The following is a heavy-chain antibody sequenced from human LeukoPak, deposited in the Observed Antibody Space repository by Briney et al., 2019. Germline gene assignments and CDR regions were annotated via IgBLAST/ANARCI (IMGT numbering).Heavy chain of an antibody. Sequence: ASVKVSCKASGYTFTSYAMHWVRQAPGQRLEWMGWINAGNGNTKYSQKFQGRVTITRDTSASTAYMELSSLRSEDTAVYYCARDKRSGSSSDYWGQGTLVTVSS. V-gene: IGHV1-3*01. CDR3: ARDKRSGSSSDY. J-gene: IGHJ4*02. CDR2: INAGNGNT. D-gene: IGHD6-13*01. CDR1: GYTFTSYA.